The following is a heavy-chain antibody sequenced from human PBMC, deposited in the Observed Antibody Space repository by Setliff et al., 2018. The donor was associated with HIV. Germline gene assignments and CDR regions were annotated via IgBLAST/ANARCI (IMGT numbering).Heavy chain of an antibody. Sequence: GASVKVSCKASGYTFTSYGISWVRQAPGQGLGWMGWISAYNGNTNYAQKLQGRVTMTTDTSTSTAYMELRSLRSDDTAVYYCARNTYYYDSSGSGGYYFDYWGQGTLVTVSS. CDR1: GYTFTSYG. D-gene: IGHD3-22*01. V-gene: IGHV1-18*01. CDR2: ISAYNGNT. J-gene: IGHJ4*02. CDR3: ARNTYYYDSSGSGGYYFDY.